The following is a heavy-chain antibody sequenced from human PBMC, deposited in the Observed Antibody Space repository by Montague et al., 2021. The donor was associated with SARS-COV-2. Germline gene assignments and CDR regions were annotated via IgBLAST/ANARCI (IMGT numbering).Heavy chain of an antibody. CDR3: ARDRYSSGWYDY. J-gene: IGHJ4*02. D-gene: IGHD6-19*01. CDR1: RFTFSSYS. V-gene: IGHV3-21*01. CDR2: ISSSSSYI. Sequence: SLRLSCAASRFTFSSYSMNWVRQAPGKGLEWVSSISSSSSYIYYADSVKGRFTISRDNAKNSLYLQMNSLRAEDTAVYYCARDRYSSGWYDYWGQGTLVTVSS.